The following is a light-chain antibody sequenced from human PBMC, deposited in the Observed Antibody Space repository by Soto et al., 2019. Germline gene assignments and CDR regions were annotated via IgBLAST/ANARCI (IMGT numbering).Light chain of an antibody. V-gene: IGKV3-11*01. Sequence: EIVLTQSPATLSSSPGETATLSCRASQYVGSRLAWYQHKPGQAPRLLIYYMSKRATGIPARFSGSGSGTDFTLTISSLEPDDFAIYYCHQRKSWPRTFGQGTKVDIK. CDR3: HQRKSWPRT. CDR2: YMS. CDR1: QYVGSR. J-gene: IGKJ1*01.